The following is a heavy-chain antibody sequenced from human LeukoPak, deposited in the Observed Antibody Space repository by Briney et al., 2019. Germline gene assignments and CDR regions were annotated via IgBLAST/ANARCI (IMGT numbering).Heavy chain of an antibody. V-gene: IGHV1-2*02. CDR2: INPNSGGT. J-gene: IGHJ3*02. D-gene: IGHD2-2*01. Sequence: ASVKVSCKASGYTFTSYGISWVRQAPGQGLEWMGWINPNSGGTNYAQKFQGRVTMTRDTSISTAYMELSRLRSDDTAVYYCARSGTRDAFDIWGQGTMVTVSS. CDR1: GYTFTSYG. CDR3: ARSGTRDAFDI.